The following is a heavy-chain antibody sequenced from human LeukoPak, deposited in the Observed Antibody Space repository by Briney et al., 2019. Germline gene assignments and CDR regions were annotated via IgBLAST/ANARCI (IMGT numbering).Heavy chain of an antibody. CDR1: GFILSRYW. CDR2: IKQDGSEE. CDR3: ARRYDNSGYYDF. D-gene: IGHD3-22*01. J-gene: IGHJ4*02. Sequence: GGSLRLSCAASGFILSRYWMSWVRQAPGKGLEWVANIKQDGSEEYYVDSVKGRFIISRDNAKNSLYLQMNSLRVEDTAVYYCARRYDNSGYYDFWGQGTLVTVSS. V-gene: IGHV3-7*01.